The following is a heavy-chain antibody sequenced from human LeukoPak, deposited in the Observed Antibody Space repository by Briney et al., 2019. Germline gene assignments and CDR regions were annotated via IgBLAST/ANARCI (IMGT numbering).Heavy chain of an antibody. J-gene: IGHJ4*02. CDR3: ARDRRLVVVAATPDY. Sequence: GGSLRLSCAASGFTFSSYWMHWVRQAPGMGLVWVSRINSDGSSTSYADSVKGRFTISRDNAKNTLYLQMNSLRAEDTAVYYCARDRRLVVVAATPDYWGQGTLVTVSS. CDR1: GFTFSSYW. D-gene: IGHD2-15*01. V-gene: IGHV3-74*01. CDR2: INSDGSST.